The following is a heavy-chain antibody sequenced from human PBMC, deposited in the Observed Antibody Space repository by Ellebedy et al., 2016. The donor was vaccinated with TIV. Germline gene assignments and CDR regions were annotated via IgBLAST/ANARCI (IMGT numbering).Heavy chain of an antibody. D-gene: IGHD5-24*01. CDR2: IRSKAFGGTT. J-gene: IGHJ4*02. CDR1: GFTFGDYA. CDR3: TRGRLEMATTFDY. V-gene: IGHV3-49*03. Sequence: PGGSLRLSCTASGFTFGDYAMTWFRQAPGKGLEWVGFIRSKAFGGTTEYAASVKGRFTVSRHDSKSITYLQMNSLKTEDTAVYYCTRGRLEMATTFDYWGQGTLVTVSS.